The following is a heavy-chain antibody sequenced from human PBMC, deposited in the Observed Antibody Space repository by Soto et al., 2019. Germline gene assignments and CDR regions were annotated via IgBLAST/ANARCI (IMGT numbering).Heavy chain of an antibody. D-gene: IGHD6-13*01. V-gene: IGHV3-30*18. Sequence: PGGSLRLSCAVSGFTFSSNGMHWVRQAPGKGLAGVEVISYDESNKYYADSVKGRFTISRDNSKNTLYLQMNSLRAEDTAAYYCAKDRTSTWSFDYSSQGTLVTASS. CDR2: ISYDESNK. CDR3: AKDRTSTWSFDY. J-gene: IGHJ4*02. CDR1: GFTFSSNG.